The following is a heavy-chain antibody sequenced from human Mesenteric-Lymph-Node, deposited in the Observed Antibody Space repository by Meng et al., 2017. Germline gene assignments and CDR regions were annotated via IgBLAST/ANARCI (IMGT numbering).Heavy chain of an antibody. J-gene: IGHJ4*02. Sequence: PPESGPGLVKPSHTLSLTCPVTGGSIRSGVSYWTRIRRPPGKGLEWIGYIYYCGPTFYHPSLRCRITISVDTSKNQFSLKLSSVTAADTAVYYCAKGPTTYFDYWGQGTLVTVSS. CDR1: GGSIRSGVSY. CDR2: IYYCGPT. D-gene: IGHD4-17*01. V-gene: IGHV4-30-4*01. CDR3: AKGPTTYFDY.